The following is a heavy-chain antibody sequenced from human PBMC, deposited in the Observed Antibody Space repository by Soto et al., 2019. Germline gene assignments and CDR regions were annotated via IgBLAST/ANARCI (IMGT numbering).Heavy chain of an antibody. CDR1: GDSMTRSVW. V-gene: IGHV4-4*02. CDR3: ARKAWVRFDY. D-gene: IGHD7-27*01. J-gene: IGHJ4*02. Sequence: SETLSLTCTVSGDSMTRSVWWTWVRQPPGRGLEWIGEVFHTGNTNYNPSLKSRVTMSVDKSTNEFSLRVTSVTAADTAIYYCARKAWVRFDYWGQGALVTVSS. CDR2: VFHTGNT.